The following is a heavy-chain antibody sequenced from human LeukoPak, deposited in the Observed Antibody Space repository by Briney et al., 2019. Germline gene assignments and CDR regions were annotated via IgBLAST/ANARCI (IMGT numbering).Heavy chain of an antibody. J-gene: IGHJ4*02. CDR2: IYSGGST. CDR3: ASEGYYGSGSYSDY. Sequence: PGGSLRLSCAASGFTVSSNYMSWVRQAPGKGLEWVSVIYSGGSTYYADSVKGRFTISRDNSKNTLYLQMNSLRAEDTAVYYCASEGYYGSGSYSDYWGQGTLVTVSS. V-gene: IGHV3-53*01. D-gene: IGHD3-10*01. CDR1: GFTVSSNY.